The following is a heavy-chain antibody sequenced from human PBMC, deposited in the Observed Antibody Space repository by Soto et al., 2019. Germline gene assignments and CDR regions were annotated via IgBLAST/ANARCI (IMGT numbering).Heavy chain of an antibody. J-gene: IGHJ2*01. CDR1: GYTFTSYA. D-gene: IGHD3-22*01. CDR3: AREVGMIALYFDL. V-gene: IGHV1-3*01. Sequence: QVQLVQSGAEVKKPGASVKVSCKASGYTFTSYATHWVRQAPGQRLEWMGWINAGNGNTKYSQKFQGRVTITRDTSASTAYMELSSLRSEDTAVYYCAREVGMIALYFDLWGRGTLVTVSS. CDR2: INAGNGNT.